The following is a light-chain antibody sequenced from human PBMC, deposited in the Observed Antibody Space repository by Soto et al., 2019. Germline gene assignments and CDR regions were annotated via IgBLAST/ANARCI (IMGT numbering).Light chain of an antibody. V-gene: IGLV2-8*01. CDR2: EVS. CDR1: SSDVGGYDY. Sequence: QSVLTQPPSASGSPGQSVTISCTGTSSDVGGYDYVSWYKQHPGKAPKLMIYEVSKRPSGVPDRFSGSKSGNTAALTVSGLQAEDEADYYGSSYVGTNSYVFGTGTKLTVL. J-gene: IGLJ1*01. CDR3: SSYVGTNSYV.